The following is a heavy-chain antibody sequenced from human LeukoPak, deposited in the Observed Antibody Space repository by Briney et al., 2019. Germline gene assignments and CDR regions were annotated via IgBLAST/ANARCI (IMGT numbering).Heavy chain of an antibody. CDR2: INPNSGGT. Sequence: GDSVKLSCKAVGDTFSDYYIHWVRQAPGQGLQWMGWINPNSGGTILAQKFQGRVTMTRDTSIRTAYMELSSRKSDDTTVYYCARGWGPTGLDYWGQGTLVTVS. CDR1: GDTFSDYY. V-gene: IGHV1-2*02. J-gene: IGHJ4*02. CDR3: ARGWGPTGLDY. D-gene: IGHD3-9*01.